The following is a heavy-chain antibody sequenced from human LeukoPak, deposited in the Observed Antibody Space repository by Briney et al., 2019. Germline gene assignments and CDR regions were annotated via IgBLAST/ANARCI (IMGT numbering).Heavy chain of an antibody. D-gene: IGHD5-24*01. CDR2: ISTTSTTI. CDR1: GFTFSNYN. CDR3: ARALWGYNLIDYYYYYMDV. V-gene: IGHV3-48*04. J-gene: IGHJ6*03. Sequence: PGGSLRLSCAASGFTFSNYNINWVRQAPGRGLEWVSYISTTSTTIYYADSVKGRFTISRDNAKNSLYLQMNSLRAEDTAVYYCARALWGYNLIDYYYYYMDVWGKGTTVTVSS.